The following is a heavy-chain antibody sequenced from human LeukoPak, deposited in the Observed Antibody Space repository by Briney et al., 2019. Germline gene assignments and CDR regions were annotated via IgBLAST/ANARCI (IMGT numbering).Heavy chain of an antibody. V-gene: IGHV1-2*02. CDR2: INPNSGGT. CDR1: GYIFTAYY. Sequence: ASVKVSCKASGYIFTAYYMHWVRQAPGQGLEWMGWINPNSGGTNYAQKFQGRVTMTRDTSISTAYMELSRLRSDDTAVYYCARVAVAGTTVYWGQGTLVTVSS. CDR3: ARVAVAGTTVY. J-gene: IGHJ4*02. D-gene: IGHD6-19*01.